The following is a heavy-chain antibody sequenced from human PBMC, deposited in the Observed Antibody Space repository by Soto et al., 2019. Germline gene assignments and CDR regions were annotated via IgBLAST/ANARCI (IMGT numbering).Heavy chain of an antibody. Sequence: SGTMSLTCTVSGGSISIYYWTWFRQPPGQGLEWIGYVYYSGSTNYNPSLKSRVTISVDTSKNQFSLKLSSVTAADTAVYYCARGHYDFWSGYQNNYMDVWGKGTTVTVSS. D-gene: IGHD3-3*01. J-gene: IGHJ6*03. CDR2: VYYSGST. V-gene: IGHV4-59*01. CDR3: ARGHYDFWSGYQNNYMDV. CDR1: GGSISIYY.